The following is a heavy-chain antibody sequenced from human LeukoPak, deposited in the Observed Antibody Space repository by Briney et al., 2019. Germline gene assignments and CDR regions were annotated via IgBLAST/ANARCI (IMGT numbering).Heavy chain of an antibody. J-gene: IGHJ3*02. CDR1: GFTFSSYS. Sequence: GGSLRLSCAASGFTFSSYSMNWVRQAPGKGLEWVSSISSSSSYIYYADSVKGRFTISRDNAKNSLYLQMNSLRAEDTAVYYCAKDMAVTTAGIDAFDIWGQGTMVTVSS. V-gene: IGHV3-21*01. CDR2: ISSSSSYI. CDR3: AKDMAVTTAGIDAFDI. D-gene: IGHD4-17*01.